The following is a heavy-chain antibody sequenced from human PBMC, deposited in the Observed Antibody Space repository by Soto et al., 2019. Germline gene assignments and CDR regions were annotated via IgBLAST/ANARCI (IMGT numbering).Heavy chain of an antibody. Sequence: EVQLVESGGGLVQPGGSLRLSCAASGFTFSSYWMHWVRQAPGKGLVWVSRINSDGSTTSYADSVKGRFTISRDNAKNTLYPQMNSLRAEDTAVYYCAREPFYCSGGSCYSGEGEYWGQGTLVTVSS. CDR1: GFTFSSYW. J-gene: IGHJ4*02. D-gene: IGHD2-15*01. CDR2: INSDGSTT. CDR3: AREPFYCSGGSCYSGEGEY. V-gene: IGHV3-74*01.